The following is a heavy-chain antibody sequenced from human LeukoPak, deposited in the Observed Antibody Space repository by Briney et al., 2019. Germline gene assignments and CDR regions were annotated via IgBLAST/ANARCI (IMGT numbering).Heavy chain of an antibody. J-gene: IGHJ4*02. Sequence: ASVKVSCKASGYTFTSYGISWVRQAPGQGLERMGWISAYNGNTNYAQKLQGRVTMTTDTSTSTAYMELRSLRSDDTAVYYCATQPTAMVIPVHWGQGTLVTVSS. CDR3: ATQPTAMVIPVH. V-gene: IGHV1-18*01. CDR1: GYTFTSYG. CDR2: ISAYNGNT. D-gene: IGHD5-18*01.